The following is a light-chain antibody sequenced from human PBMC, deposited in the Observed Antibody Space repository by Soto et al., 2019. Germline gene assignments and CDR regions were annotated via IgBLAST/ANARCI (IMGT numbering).Light chain of an antibody. V-gene: IGKV3-20*01. CDR3: QQYGRP. Sequence: EFVLTQSPGTLSLSPGERATLSCRASQTVRNNYLAWYQQKPGQAPRLLIYDASSRATGIPDRFSGGGSGTDFTLTISRLEPEDFAVYYCQQYGRPFGQGTKVDIK. CDR2: DAS. J-gene: IGKJ1*01. CDR1: QTVRNNY.